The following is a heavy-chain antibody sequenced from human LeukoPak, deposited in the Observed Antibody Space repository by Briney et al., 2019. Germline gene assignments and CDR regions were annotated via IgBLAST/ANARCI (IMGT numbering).Heavy chain of an antibody. CDR3: AREIGDALDI. V-gene: IGHV3-48*01. Sequence: SVKGRFTISRDNAKNSLYLQMNSLRAEDTAVYYCAREIGDALDIWGQGTMVTVSS. J-gene: IGHJ3*02. D-gene: IGHD3-22*01.